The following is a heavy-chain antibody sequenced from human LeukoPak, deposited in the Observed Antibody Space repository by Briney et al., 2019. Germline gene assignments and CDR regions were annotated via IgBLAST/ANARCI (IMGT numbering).Heavy chain of an antibody. CDR2: ISGSGGST. D-gene: IGHD2-2*01. CDR3: AKGDIVVVPAAITFTY. J-gene: IGHJ4*02. CDR1: EFTFSSYA. Sequence: GGSLRLSCAASEFTFSSYAMSWVRQAPGKGLEWVSAISGSGGSTYYADPVKGRFTISRDNSKNTLYLQMNSLRAEDTAVYYCAKGDIVVVPAAITFTYWGQGTLVTVSS. V-gene: IGHV3-23*01.